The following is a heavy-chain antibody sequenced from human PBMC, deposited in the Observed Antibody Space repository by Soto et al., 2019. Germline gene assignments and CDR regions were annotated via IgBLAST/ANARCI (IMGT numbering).Heavy chain of an antibody. J-gene: IGHJ3*02. CDR1: GGSMISGGYY. CDR2: IYYSGST. CDR3: ARSEWLLLPHAFDI. D-gene: IGHD3-3*01. Sequence: SETLSLTCTVSGGSMISGGYYWSWIRQHPGKGLEWIGYIYYSGSTYYNPSLKSRVTISVDTSKNQFSLKLSSVTAADTALYYCARSEWLLLPHAFDIWGQGTMVTVSS. V-gene: IGHV4-31*03.